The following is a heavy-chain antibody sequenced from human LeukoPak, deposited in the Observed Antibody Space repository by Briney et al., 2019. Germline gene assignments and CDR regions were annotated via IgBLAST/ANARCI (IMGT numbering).Heavy chain of an antibody. CDR2: MNPNSGDA. CDR3: ARSPGYSSGWGVP. J-gene: IGHJ5*02. V-gene: IGHV1-8*01. Sequence: ASVKVSCKASGYTFTTYGITWVRQATGQGLEWMGWMNPNSGDAAYAQKFQGRVAMTRDVSISTAYMELSSLTSEDTAVYYCARSPGYSSGWGVPWGQGTLVTVSS. CDR1: GYTFTTYG. D-gene: IGHD6-19*01.